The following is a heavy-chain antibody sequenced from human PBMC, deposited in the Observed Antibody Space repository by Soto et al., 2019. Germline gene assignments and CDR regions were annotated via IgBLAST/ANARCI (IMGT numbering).Heavy chain of an antibody. D-gene: IGHD3-10*01. Sequence: SETLSLTCAVSGGSISSGGYSWSWIRQPPGKGLEWIGYIYHSGSTYYNPSLKSRVTISVDTSKKQFSLKLSSVTAADTAVYYCARAIPGSYYKFDYWGQGALVTVSS. CDR2: IYHSGST. CDR1: GGSISSGGYS. J-gene: IGHJ4*02. CDR3: ARAIPGSYYKFDY. V-gene: IGHV4-30-2*01.